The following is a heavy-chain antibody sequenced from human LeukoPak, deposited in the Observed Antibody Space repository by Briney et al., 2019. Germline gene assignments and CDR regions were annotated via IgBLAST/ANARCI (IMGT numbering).Heavy chain of an antibody. CDR1: GFTFSSYS. D-gene: IGHD3-22*01. V-gene: IGHV3-21*01. CDR2: ISTSSSYI. J-gene: IGHJ4*02. Sequence: GGSLRLSCAASGFTFSSYSMNWVRQAPGEGLEWVSSISTSSSYIYYADSVKGRFTISRDNAKNSLYLQMNSLRAEDTAVYYCARGFDSSGYRDYFDYWGQGTLVTVSS. CDR3: ARGFDSSGYRDYFDY.